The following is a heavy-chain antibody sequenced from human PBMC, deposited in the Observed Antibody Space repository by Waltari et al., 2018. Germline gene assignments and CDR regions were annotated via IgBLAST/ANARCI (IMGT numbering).Heavy chain of an antibody. CDR1: GFTFSNFG. CDR3: AKDAFGNTYLDF. J-gene: IGHJ4*02. CDR2: IWFDGSDK. Sequence: QVNLVESGGGVVQPGGSLRLSCTTSGFTFSNFGMHWVHQAPGKGLEWVALIWFDGSDKFYADSVRGRFTISRDNSARTLYLDMDSLRLDDTAMYYCAKDAFGNTYLDFWGQGTLVTVSS. V-gene: IGHV3-30*02. D-gene: IGHD2-2*02.